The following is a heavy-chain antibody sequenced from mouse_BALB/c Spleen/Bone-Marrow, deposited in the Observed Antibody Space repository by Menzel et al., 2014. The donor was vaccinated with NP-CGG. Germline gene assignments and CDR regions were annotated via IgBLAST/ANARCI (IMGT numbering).Heavy chain of an antibody. CDR2: INPYNGAT. D-gene: IGHD2-1*01. CDR3: ARGYGNYDYWYFDV. V-gene: IGHV1-31*01. Sequence: EVQLQQSGPELVKPGASVKISCKASGYSFTGYYMHWVKQSHVKSLERIGRINPYNGATSYNQNFKDKASLTVDKSSSTAYMELHSLTSEDSAVYYCARGYGNYDYWYFDVWGAGTTVTVSS. CDR1: GYSFTGYY. J-gene: IGHJ1*01.